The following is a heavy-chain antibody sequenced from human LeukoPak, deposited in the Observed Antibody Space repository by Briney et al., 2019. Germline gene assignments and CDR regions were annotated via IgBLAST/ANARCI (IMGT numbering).Heavy chain of an antibody. D-gene: IGHD3-10*01. J-gene: IGHJ6*02. Sequence: PSETLSLTCTVSGGSISSYYWSWIRQPPGKGLEWIGYIYYSGSTNYNPSLKSRVTISVDTSKNQFSLKLSSVTAADTAVYYCARVLGIGSGSYYTDYGMDVWGQGTTVTVSS. CDR1: GGSISSYY. CDR2: IYYSGST. V-gene: IGHV4-59*01. CDR3: ARVLGIGSGSYYTDYGMDV.